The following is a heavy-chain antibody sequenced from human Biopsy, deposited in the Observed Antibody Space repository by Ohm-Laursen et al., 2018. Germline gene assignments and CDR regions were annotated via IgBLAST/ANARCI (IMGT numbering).Heavy chain of an antibody. D-gene: IGHD6-13*01. J-gene: IGHJ6*02. Sequence: PTQTLTLTCSFSGFSLSARGMCVSWIRQAPGKTLEWLARVGWADYKDYSASLQTKLSISKDTSNDQVVLTVNNVDPADTATYYCARTPILIVSAGLVYRHRRHLQGMDVWGQGIAVTVS. CDR2: VGWADYK. CDR1: GFSLSARGMC. V-gene: IGHV2-70*11. CDR3: ARTPILIVSAGLVYRHRRHLQGMDV.